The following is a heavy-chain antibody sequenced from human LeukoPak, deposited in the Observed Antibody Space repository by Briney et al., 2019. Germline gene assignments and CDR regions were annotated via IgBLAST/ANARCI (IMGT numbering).Heavy chain of an antibody. V-gene: IGHV1-69*13. Sequence: ASVKVSCKASGGTFSSYAISWVRQAPGQGLEWMGGIIPIFGTANYAQKFQGRVTITADESTSTAYMELSSLRSEDTAVYYCARGRVVAAAVEFDYWGQGTLVTVSS. J-gene: IGHJ4*02. CDR2: IIPIFGTA. CDR1: GGTFSSYA. D-gene: IGHD6-13*01. CDR3: ARGRVVAAAVEFDY.